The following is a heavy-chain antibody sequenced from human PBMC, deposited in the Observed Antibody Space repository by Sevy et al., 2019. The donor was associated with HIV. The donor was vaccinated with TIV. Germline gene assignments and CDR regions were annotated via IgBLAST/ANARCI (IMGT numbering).Heavy chain of an antibody. CDR3: ASGWLVRGNAFCI. J-gene: IGHJ3*02. Sequence: GGSLRLSCAASGFTFSSYWMHWVRQAPGKGLVWVSRINSDGSSTSYADSVKGRFTISRDNAKNTLYLQMNSLRAEDTSVYYCASGWLVRGNAFCILGQGTMVTVSS. CDR1: GFTFSSYW. CDR2: INSDGSST. V-gene: IGHV3-74*01. D-gene: IGHD6-19*01.